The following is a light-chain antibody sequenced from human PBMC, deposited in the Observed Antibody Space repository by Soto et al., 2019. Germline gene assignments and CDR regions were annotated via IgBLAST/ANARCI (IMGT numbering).Light chain of an antibody. CDR2: AAS. V-gene: IGKV1-8*01. J-gene: IGKJ5*01. CDR1: QGISSY. CDR3: QQYYSYPPEIT. Sequence: AIRMTQSPSSLSASTGDRVTITCRASQGISSYLAWYQQKPGKAPKLLIYAASTLQSGVPSRFSGSGSGTDFTLTISCLQSEDVATYYCQQYYSYPPEITFGQGTRLEIK.